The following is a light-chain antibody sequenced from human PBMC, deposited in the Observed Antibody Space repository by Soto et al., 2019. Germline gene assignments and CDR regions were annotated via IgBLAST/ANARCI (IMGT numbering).Light chain of an antibody. CDR1: QSVSSTY. V-gene: IGKV3-20*01. Sequence: EIVLTQSPGTLSLSPGERATLSCRASQSVSSTYLAWYQQKPGQAPRLLMYGASSRASGTPDRFSGSGSGTDFTLSISRLEPEDFAVYYCQQYASSPPCTFGQGTKVEIK. CDR3: QQYASSPPCT. J-gene: IGKJ1*01. CDR2: GAS.